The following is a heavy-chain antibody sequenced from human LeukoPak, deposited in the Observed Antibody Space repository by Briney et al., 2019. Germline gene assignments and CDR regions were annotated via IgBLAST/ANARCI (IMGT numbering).Heavy chain of an antibody. CDR3: ARVNDYDSGSLYRPIDY. V-gene: IGHV3-7*01. CDR1: GFTFSSYG. CDR2: IKQDESEK. Sequence: GGSLRLSCAASGFTFSSYGMHWVRQAPGKGLEWVANIKQDESEKNYVDSVKGRFTISRDNVKNSLYLQMNSLRAEDTAVYSCARVNDYDSGSLYRPIDYWGQGTLVTVSS. D-gene: IGHD3-10*01. J-gene: IGHJ4*02.